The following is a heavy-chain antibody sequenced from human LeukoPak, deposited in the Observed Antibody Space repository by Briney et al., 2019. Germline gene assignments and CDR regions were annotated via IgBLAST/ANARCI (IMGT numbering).Heavy chain of an antibody. CDR1: GYTFSDYS. CDR3: ARFSLAAAAGFHP. CDR2: VSAYDGNT. J-gene: IGHJ5*02. V-gene: IGHV1-18*01. D-gene: IGHD6-13*01. Sequence: ASVKVSCKPSGYTFSDYSITWVRQAPGQGLEWMGWVSAYDGNTRFSLKLQGRLTMTTDTSTSTAYMELRSLRSDDTAVYYCARFSLAAAAGFHPWGQGTLVTVSS.